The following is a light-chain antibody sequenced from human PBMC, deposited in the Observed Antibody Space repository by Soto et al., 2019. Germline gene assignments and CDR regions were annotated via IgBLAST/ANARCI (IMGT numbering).Light chain of an antibody. V-gene: IGLV1-44*01. CDR2: TNN. Sequence: QSVLTQPPSASGTPGQRVTISCSGSSSNIGSNTVNWYQQLPGTPPKLPIYTNNQRPSGVPDRFSGSKSGTSASLAISGLRSEDEADDYCAAWDDSLNGLHWVFGGGTKLTVL. CDR3: AAWDDSLNGLHWV. CDR1: SSNIGSNT. J-gene: IGLJ3*02.